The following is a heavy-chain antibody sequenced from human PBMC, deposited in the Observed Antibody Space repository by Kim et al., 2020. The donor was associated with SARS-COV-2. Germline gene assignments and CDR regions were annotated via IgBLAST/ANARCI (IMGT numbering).Heavy chain of an antibody. CDR2: IIPIFGTA. Sequence: SVKVSCKASGGTFSSYAISCVRQAPGQGLEWMGGIIPIFGTANYAQKFQGRVTITAYESTSTAYMELSSLRSEDTAVYYCARLPSSYGDYAWYFDLWGRGTLVTVSS. J-gene: IGHJ2*01. D-gene: IGHD4-17*01. CDR3: ARLPSSYGDYAWYFDL. CDR1: GGTFSSYA. V-gene: IGHV1-69*13.